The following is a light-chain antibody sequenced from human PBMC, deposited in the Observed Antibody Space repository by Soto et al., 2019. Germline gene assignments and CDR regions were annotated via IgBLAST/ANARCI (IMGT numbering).Light chain of an antibody. CDR3: TSYAGSNNLV. J-gene: IGLJ3*02. CDR2: EVS. V-gene: IGLV2-8*01. CDR1: SSDIGGYNY. Sequence: QSALTQPPSASGSPEQSVTISCTGTSSDIGGYNYVSWYQQHPGKAPKLIIYEVSKRPSGVPDRFSGSKSGNTASLTVSGLQAEDEADYYCTSYAGSNNLVFAGGTKLTVL.